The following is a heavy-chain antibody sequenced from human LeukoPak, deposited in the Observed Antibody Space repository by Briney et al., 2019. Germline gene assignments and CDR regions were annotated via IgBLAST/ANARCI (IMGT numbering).Heavy chain of an antibody. Sequence: KPGGSLRLSCAASGFTFSNAWMTWVRQAPGKGLEWVGRIKSKTDGGTTDYAAPVKGRFTISRDDSQNTLYLQMNSLVTEDTAVYYCFTAQNYYDSSGYYYIDYWGQGTLVTVSS. V-gene: IGHV3-15*01. D-gene: IGHD3-22*01. J-gene: IGHJ4*02. CDR2: IKSKTDGGTT. CDR1: GFTFSNAW. CDR3: FTAQNYYDSSGYYYIDY.